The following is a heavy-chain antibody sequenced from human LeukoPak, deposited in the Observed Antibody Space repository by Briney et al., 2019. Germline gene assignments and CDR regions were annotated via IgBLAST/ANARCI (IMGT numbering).Heavy chain of an antibody. CDR1: GFTFSNYA. CDR2: ITGCGTST. CDR3: VIWGDYDVLTGYYVPDY. Sequence: GGSLRLSCVASGFTFSNYAMSWVRQAPGKRLEWVSAITGCGTSTYYADSLKGRFTISRDNSKNTVFLQMNSLRHEDTAIYYCVIWGDYDVLTGYYVPDYWGQGTLVTVSS. D-gene: IGHD3-9*01. J-gene: IGHJ4*02. V-gene: IGHV3-23*01.